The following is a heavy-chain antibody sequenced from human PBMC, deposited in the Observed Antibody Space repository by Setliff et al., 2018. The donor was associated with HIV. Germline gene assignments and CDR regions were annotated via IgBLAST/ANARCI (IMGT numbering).Heavy chain of an antibody. CDR2: INHSGST. Sequence: TSETLSLTCAVYGGSFSGYYWSWIRQPPGKGLEWIGEINHSGSTNYNPSLKSRVTISVDMSKIQFSLKLSSVTAADTAVYYCARGLPYYYGSGRRSYYYMDVWGKGTTVTVSS. V-gene: IGHV4-34*01. CDR1: GGSFSGYY. J-gene: IGHJ6*03. CDR3: ARGLPYYYGSGRRSYYYMDV. D-gene: IGHD3-10*01.